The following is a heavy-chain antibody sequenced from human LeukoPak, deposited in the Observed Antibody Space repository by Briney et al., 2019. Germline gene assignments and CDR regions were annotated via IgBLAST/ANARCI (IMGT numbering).Heavy chain of an antibody. J-gene: IGHJ4*02. CDR3: ARSVNRSSWSNYYFDY. D-gene: IGHD6-13*01. CDR2: INHSGST. Sequence: SETLSLTCAVYGGSFRGYYWSWIRQPPGKGLEWIGEINHSGSTNYNPSLKSRVTISVDTSKNQFSLKLSSVTAPDTAVYYCARSVNRSSWSNYYFDYWGQGTLVTVSS. CDR1: GGSFRGYY. V-gene: IGHV4-34*01.